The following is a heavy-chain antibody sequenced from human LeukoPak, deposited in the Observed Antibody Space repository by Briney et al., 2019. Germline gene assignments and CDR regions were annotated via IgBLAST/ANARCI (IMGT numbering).Heavy chain of an antibody. J-gene: IGHJ4*02. CDR3: ATKQWLAPPPDS. CDR2: INTDGTVT. V-gene: IGHV3-74*01. D-gene: IGHD6-19*01. CDR1: GFTFSKYC. Sequence: GGSLRLSCAASGFTFSKYCMLWIRQAPGKGLESVSRINTDGTVTTYADSVKGRFTVSRDNADNTMFLQMNSVRDEDTAVYYCATKQWLAPPPDSWGQGTPVTVSS.